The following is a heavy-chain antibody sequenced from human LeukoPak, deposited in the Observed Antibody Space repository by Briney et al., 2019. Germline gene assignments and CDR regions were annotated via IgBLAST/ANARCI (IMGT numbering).Heavy chain of an antibody. D-gene: IGHD3-22*01. V-gene: IGHV3-30*02. CDR1: GFTLSSYA. CDR2: IRYDGSLK. J-gene: IGHJ4*02. CDR3: ANLPLYDSSGPEDY. Sequence: GGSLRLSCVASGFTLSSYAMHWVRQAPGKGLEWVAFIRYDGSLKNYADSAKGRFTISRDNSKNTLYLQMNSLRGDDTAVYYCANLPLYDSSGPEDYWGPGTLVTVSS.